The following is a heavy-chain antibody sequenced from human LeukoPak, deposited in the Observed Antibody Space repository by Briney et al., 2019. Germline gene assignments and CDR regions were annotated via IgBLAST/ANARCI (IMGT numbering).Heavy chain of an antibody. CDR3: AKDPTAMVTGAFDY. D-gene: IGHD5-18*01. V-gene: IGHV3-30*18. CDR1: GFTFSRYG. J-gene: IGHJ4*02. Sequence: GGSLRLSCVASGFTFSRYGMHWVRQAPGKGLEWVAVISYDGNNKYYGDSVKGRFTISRDNSKNTLYLQMNSLRVEDTAVYYCAKDPTAMVTGAFDYRGQGTLVTVSS. CDR2: ISYDGNNK.